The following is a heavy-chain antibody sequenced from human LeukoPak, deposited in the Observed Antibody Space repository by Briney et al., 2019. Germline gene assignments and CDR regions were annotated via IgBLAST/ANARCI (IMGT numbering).Heavy chain of an antibody. CDR1: GFTFSSYS. Sequence: PGGSLRLSCAASGFTFSSYSMNWVCQAPGKGLEWVSSISSSSSYIYYADSVKGRFTISRDNAKNSLYLQMNSLRAEDTAVYYCARYREAVAGTDFDYWGQGTLVTASS. J-gene: IGHJ4*02. CDR3: ARYREAVAGTDFDY. V-gene: IGHV3-21*01. CDR2: ISSSSSYI. D-gene: IGHD6-19*01.